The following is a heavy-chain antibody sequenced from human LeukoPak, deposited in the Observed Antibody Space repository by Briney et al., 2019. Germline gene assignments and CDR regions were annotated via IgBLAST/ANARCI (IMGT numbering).Heavy chain of an antibody. CDR1: GYTFTSYG. Sequence: ASVKVSCKASGYTFTSYGISWVRQASGQGLEWMGWINPNSGGTNYAQKFEGRVTMTRDTSISTAYMELSRLRSDDTAVYYCARSYSYGSRPFFDYWGQGTLVTVSS. CDR3: ARSYSYGSRPFFDY. CDR2: INPNSGGT. J-gene: IGHJ4*02. V-gene: IGHV1-2*02. D-gene: IGHD5-18*01.